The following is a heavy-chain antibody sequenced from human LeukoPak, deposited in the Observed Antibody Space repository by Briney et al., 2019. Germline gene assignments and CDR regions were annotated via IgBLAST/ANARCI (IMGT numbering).Heavy chain of an antibody. V-gene: IGHV1-69*04. CDR1: GGTFSSYA. CDR2: IIPILGIA. Sequence: GASVKVSCKASGGTFSSYAISWVRQAPGQGLEWMGRIIPILGIANYAQKFRGRVTITADKSTSTAYMELSSLRSEDTAVYYCARAYDSSGYYSAEYFQHWGQGTLVTVSS. CDR3: ARAYDSSGYYSAEYFQH. D-gene: IGHD3-22*01. J-gene: IGHJ1*01.